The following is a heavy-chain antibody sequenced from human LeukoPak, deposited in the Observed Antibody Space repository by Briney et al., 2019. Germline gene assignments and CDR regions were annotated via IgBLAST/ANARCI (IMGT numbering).Heavy chain of an antibody. D-gene: IGHD2-2*01. CDR2: IIPIFGTA. Sequence: SVKVSCKASGGTFSSYAISWVRQAPGQGLEWMGGIIPIFGTANYAQKFQGRVTITADESTSTAYMELSSLRSEDTAVYYCARPYCSSTSCLNWFDPWGQGTLVTVSS. V-gene: IGHV1-69*13. J-gene: IGHJ5*02. CDR1: GGTFSSYA. CDR3: ARPYCSSTSCLNWFDP.